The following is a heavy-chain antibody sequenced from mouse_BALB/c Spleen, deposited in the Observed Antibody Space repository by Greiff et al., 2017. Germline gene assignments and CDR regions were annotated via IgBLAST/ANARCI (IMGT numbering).Heavy chain of an antibody. J-gene: IGHJ3*01. CDR3: ARHQLKKAWFAY. CDR1: GFNIKDTY. CDR2: IDPANGNT. V-gene: IGHV14-3*02. Sequence: VQLQQSGAELVKPGASVKLSCTASGFNIKDTYMHWVKQRPEQGLEWIGRIDPANGNTKYDPKFQGKATITADTSSNTAYLQLSSLTSEDTAVYYCARHQLKKAWFAYWGQGTLVTVSA. D-gene: IGHD4-1*02.